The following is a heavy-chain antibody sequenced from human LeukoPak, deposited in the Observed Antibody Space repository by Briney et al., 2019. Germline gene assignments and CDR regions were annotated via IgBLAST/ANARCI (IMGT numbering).Heavy chain of an antibody. CDR1: GYTFTGYY. Sequence: ASVKLSCKASGYTFTGYYMHWVRQAPGQGLEWMGRINPNSGGTNYAQKFQARVTMTRDTSISTAYMELSRLRSDDTAVYYCARDVGEMATTVLFDYWGQGTLVTVSS. CDR3: ARDVGEMATTVLFDY. D-gene: IGHD5-24*01. V-gene: IGHV1-2*06. J-gene: IGHJ4*02. CDR2: INPNSGGT.